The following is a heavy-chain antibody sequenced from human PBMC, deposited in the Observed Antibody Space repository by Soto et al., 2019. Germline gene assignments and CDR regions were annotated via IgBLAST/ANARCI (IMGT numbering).Heavy chain of an antibody. CDR3: ARSATSGDQHFIDS. J-gene: IGHJ4*02. CDR2: ITPYNGNV. CDR1: GWIFTFQY. D-gene: IGHD7-27*01. Sequence: QMQLLQSGAEVKKTGSSVKISCKTSGWIFTFQYLHWVRQAPGQGLEWLGWITPYNGNVKYAQHFQGRTSLTRDNSLTPLFLELRDLRPEDTGLYYWARSATSGDQHFIDSWGQGTLVTVSS. V-gene: IGHV1-45*02.